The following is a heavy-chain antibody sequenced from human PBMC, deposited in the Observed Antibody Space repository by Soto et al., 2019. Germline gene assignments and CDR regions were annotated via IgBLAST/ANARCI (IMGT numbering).Heavy chain of an antibody. Sequence: PGGSLRLSCAASGFTLRRFGIHWVRQAPGKGLEWVAVLRHDGSKTSYVDSVKGRFTISRDNYRYMVFLEMDSLRAEDTGVYTCARDSIMGETYSGPSYYHMDVWGRGTTVTVSS. J-gene: IGHJ6*01. CDR1: GFTLRRFG. D-gene: IGHD1-26*01. CDR3: ARDSIMGETYSGPSYYHMDV. CDR2: LRHDGSKT. V-gene: IGHV3-33*01.